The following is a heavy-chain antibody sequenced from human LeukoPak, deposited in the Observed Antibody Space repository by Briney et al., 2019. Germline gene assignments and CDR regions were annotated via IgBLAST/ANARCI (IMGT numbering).Heavy chain of an antibody. Sequence: SETLSLTCTISGGSISSISNYWGWIRQPPGKGLEWIGSIYYRGITYHNPSLESRVNISIDTSKNQFSLKLSSVTAADAAVYSCARRTGSSASAFDIWGQGTMVTVSS. CDR3: ARRTGSSASAFDI. CDR2: IYYRGIT. J-gene: IGHJ3*02. D-gene: IGHD2-15*01. CDR1: GGSISSISNY. V-gene: IGHV4-39*01.